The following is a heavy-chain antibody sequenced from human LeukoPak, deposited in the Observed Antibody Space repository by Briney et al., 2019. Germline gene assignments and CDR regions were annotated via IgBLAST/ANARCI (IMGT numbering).Heavy chain of an antibody. Sequence: PSETLSLTCTVSGGSISSGGYYWSWIRQHPGKGLEWTGYIYYSGSTYYNPSLKGRVTISVDTSKNQFSLKLSSVTAADTAVYYCARVPPAAPKPYYYYYMDVWGKGTTVTVSS. CDR2: IYYSGST. J-gene: IGHJ6*03. V-gene: IGHV4-31*03. CDR3: ARVPPAAPKPYYYYYMDV. D-gene: IGHD2-2*01. CDR1: GGSISSGGYY.